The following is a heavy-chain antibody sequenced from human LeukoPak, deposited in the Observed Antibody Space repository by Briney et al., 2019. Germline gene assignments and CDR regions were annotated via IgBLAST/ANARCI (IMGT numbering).Heavy chain of an antibody. CDR2: IYSGGRT. Sequence: GGSLRLSCADSGFTVSSNYMRWVRQAPGKGLEWLSVIYSGGRTYYADSVKDRFTISIDNSNNTLYLQMNSLRAEHTAVYYCARGLLGYYYGMDVWGPGTTVTVSS. D-gene: IGHD2-21*01. CDR3: ARGLLGYYYGMDV. J-gene: IGHJ6*02. CDR1: GFTVSSNY. V-gene: IGHV3-66*01.